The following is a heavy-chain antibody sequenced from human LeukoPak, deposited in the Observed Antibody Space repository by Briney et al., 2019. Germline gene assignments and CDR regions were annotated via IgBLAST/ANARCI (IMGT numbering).Heavy chain of an antibody. V-gene: IGHV3-23*01. D-gene: IGHD2-21*02. J-gene: IGHJ5*02. Sequence: GGSPRLSCAASGFTFSSYAMSWVRQAPGKGLEWVSAISGSGDSTYYADSVKGRFTISRDNSKSTLYLQMNSLRAEDTALYYCAKSGGVTAIHWFDPWGQGTLVTVSS. CDR3: AKSGGVTAIHWFDP. CDR1: GFTFSSYA. CDR2: ISGSGDST.